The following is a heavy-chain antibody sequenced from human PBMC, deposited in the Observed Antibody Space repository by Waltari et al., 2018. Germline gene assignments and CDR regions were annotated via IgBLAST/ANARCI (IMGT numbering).Heavy chain of an antibody. CDR1: GYTLTELS. Sequence: QVQLVQSGAEVKKPGASVKVSCTVSGYTLTELSMHWVRRAPGQWLEWMGVFYPADGETIYAQKFQGRGTMTEDTSTDTAYMELSSLRSEDTAVYYCAPDLRGPGHRVDVWGQGTTVTVSS. CDR3: APDLRGPGHRVDV. J-gene: IGHJ6*02. CDR2: FYPADGET. D-gene: IGHD4-17*01. V-gene: IGHV1-24*01.